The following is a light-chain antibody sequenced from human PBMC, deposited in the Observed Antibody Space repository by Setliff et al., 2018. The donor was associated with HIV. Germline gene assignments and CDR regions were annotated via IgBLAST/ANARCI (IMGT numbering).Light chain of an antibody. CDR1: SSDVGGYNY. V-gene: IGLV2-11*01. CDR3: CSYAGSYIHVV. J-gene: IGLJ2*01. Sequence: QSALTQPRSVPGSPGQSVTISCTGTSSDVGGYNYVSWYQQHPGKAPKLMIYDVSKRPSGVPDRFSGSKSGNTASLTISGLQAEDEADYYCCSYAGSYIHVVFGGGTKVTVL. CDR2: DVS.